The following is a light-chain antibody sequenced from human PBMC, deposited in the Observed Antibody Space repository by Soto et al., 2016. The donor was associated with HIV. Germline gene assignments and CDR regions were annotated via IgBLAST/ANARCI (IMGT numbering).Light chain of an antibody. CDR2: DDS. CDR3: QVWDSSSDHVV. V-gene: IGLV3-21*03. Sequence: SYELTQPPSVPVAPGKTARITCGGNNIGSKSVYWYQQKSGQAPVVVVHDDSHRPSGIPERFSGSNSGNTATLTISRVEAGDEADYFCQVWDSSSDHVVFGGGTKLTVL. CDR1: NIGSKS. J-gene: IGLJ2*01.